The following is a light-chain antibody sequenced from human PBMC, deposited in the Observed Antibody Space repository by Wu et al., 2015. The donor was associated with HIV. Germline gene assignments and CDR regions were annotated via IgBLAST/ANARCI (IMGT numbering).Light chain of an antibody. J-gene: IGKJ4*01. V-gene: IGKV3-20*01. CDR2: AAS. CDR1: QSVNSRY. Sequence: EIVLTQSPGTLSVSPGEGVTLSCRASQSVNSRYVAWYQQRAGQAPRLLMYAASSRATAIPDRFIASGSGTDFTLTISRLEPEDFAVYYCQQYGTTPLTFGGGTKVELK. CDR3: QQYGTTPLT.